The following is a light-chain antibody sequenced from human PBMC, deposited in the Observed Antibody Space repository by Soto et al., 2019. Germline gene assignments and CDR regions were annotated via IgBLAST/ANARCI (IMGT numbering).Light chain of an antibody. Sequence: AIRMTQSPSSFSASTGDRVTITCRASQGISSCLAWYQQKPGKAPKLLIYAAATLQRGAPSRLSASGSGTDFTLTISSLQSEDFSTYYCRQYLSSPYTFGQGTKLEI. CDR1: QGISSC. J-gene: IGKJ2*01. V-gene: IGKV1-8*01. CDR3: RQYLSSPYT. CDR2: AAA.